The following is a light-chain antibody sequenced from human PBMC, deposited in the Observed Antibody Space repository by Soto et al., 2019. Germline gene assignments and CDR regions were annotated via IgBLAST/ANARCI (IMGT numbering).Light chain of an antibody. V-gene: IGKV3-15*01. CDR2: DAS. CDR3: QQHNDWPT. Sequence: EIVMTQSPATLSVSPGERATLSCRASEIVSSKLVWYQQKPGQAPRVLIHDASTRATGIPGRFSGSGSGTEFILTISSVESEDFAIYYCQQHNDWPTFGPGTRLEIK. CDR1: EIVSSK. J-gene: IGKJ5*01.